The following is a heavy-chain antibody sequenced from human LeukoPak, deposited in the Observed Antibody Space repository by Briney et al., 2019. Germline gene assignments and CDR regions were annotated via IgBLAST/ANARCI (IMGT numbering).Heavy chain of an antibody. J-gene: IGHJ3*02. CDR3: ARATYDSSAVDAFDI. CDR1: GFTFRDYF. CDR2: TNTAGNTI. D-gene: IGHD3-22*01. Sequence: PGGSLRLSCAASGFTFRDYFMSWIRQAPGKGLEWVAYTNTAGNTIYYADSMKGRFTISRDNAKNSLYLQMNTLRAEDTAVYYCARATYDSSAVDAFDIWGQGTMVNVSP. V-gene: IGHV3-11*01.